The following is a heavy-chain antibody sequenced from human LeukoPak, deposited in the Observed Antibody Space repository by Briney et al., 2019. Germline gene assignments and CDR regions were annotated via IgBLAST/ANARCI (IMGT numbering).Heavy chain of an antibody. CDR3: ARDRGIVVVTADY. V-gene: IGHV3-11*04. D-gene: IGHD3-22*01. CDR2: ISSSGSTI. CDR1: GFTFSDYY. J-gene: IGHJ4*02. Sequence: GGSLRLSCAAPGFTFSDYYMSWIRQAPGKGLEWVSYISSSGSTIYYADSVKGRFTISRDNAKNSLYLQMNSLRAEDTAVYYCARDRGIVVVTADYWGQGTLVTVSS.